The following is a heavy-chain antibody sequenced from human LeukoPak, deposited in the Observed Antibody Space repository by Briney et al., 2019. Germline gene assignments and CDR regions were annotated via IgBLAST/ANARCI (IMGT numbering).Heavy chain of an antibody. V-gene: IGHV1-2*02. Sequence: ASVKVSCKASGYTFTSYGISWVRQAPGQGLEWMGWINPNSGGTNYAQKFQGRVTMTRDTSISTAYMELSRLRSDDTAVYYCARSGQYCSSTSCQNWFDPWGQGTLVTVSS. J-gene: IGHJ5*02. CDR1: GYTFTSYG. CDR2: INPNSGGT. CDR3: ARSGQYCSSTSCQNWFDP. D-gene: IGHD2-2*01.